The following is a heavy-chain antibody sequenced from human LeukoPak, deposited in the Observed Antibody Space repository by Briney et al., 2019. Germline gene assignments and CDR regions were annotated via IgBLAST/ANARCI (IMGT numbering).Heavy chain of an antibody. J-gene: IGHJ4*02. CDR2: NNSDGSST. Sequence: PEGSLRLSCAASGFTFSSYWMHWVRQAPGKGLVWVSRNNSDGSSTIYADSVKGRCTISRDNAKNTLYLQMNSLRADDTAVYYCARGMRITMVRGVIPHDYWGQGTLVTVSP. D-gene: IGHD3-10*01. CDR1: GFTFSSYW. CDR3: ARGMRITMVRGVIPHDY. V-gene: IGHV3-74*01.